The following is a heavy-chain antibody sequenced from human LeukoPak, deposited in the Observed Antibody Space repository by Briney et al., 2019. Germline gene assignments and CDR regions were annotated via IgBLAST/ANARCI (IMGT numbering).Heavy chain of an antibody. D-gene: IGHD3-3*01. CDR1: GLRFGSYW. Sequence: GGSLRLSCAASGLRFGSYWMNWVRQAPGKGLEWVANMNQDGSEKYYVDSVEGRFTISRDNAKNSLYLQMNSLRAEDTAVYYCARPAYDFWSGYPNDAFDIWGQGTMVTVSS. V-gene: IGHV3-7*03. J-gene: IGHJ3*02. CDR3: ARPAYDFWSGYPNDAFDI. CDR2: MNQDGSEK.